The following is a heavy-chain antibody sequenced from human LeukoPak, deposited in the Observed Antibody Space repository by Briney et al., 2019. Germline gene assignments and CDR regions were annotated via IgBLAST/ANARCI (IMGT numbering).Heavy chain of an antibody. CDR3: AKDGRYCSGGSCYWWDD. D-gene: IGHD2-15*01. CDR1: GFTFSSYA. Sequence: GGSLRLSCAASGFTFSSYAMSWLRQAPGKGLEWVSAISGSGGSTYYADSVKGRSTISRNNPKNTLYLQMNSLRAETTAGNYCAKDGRYCSGGSCYWWDDGSQESLVTVSS. J-gene: IGHJ4*02. V-gene: IGHV3-23*01. CDR2: ISGSGGST.